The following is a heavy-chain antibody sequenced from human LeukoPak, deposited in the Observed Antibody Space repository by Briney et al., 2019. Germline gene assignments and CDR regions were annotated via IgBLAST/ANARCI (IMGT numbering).Heavy chain of an antibody. D-gene: IGHD2-2*01. Sequence: ASVKVSFKASGGTLSSYAISWVRQAPGQGLEWVGGIIPIFGTANYAQKFQGRVTITADESTSTAYMELSSLRSEDTAVYYCARDRYGYCSSTSCPYFDLWGRGTLVTVSS. V-gene: IGHV1-69*13. J-gene: IGHJ2*01. CDR2: IIPIFGTA. CDR1: GGTLSSYA. CDR3: ARDRYGYCSSTSCPYFDL.